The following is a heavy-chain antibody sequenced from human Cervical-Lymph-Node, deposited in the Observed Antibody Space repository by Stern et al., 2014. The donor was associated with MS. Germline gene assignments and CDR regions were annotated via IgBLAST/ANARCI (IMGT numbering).Heavy chain of an antibody. CDR3: AKGKASGWYYFDY. CDR1: GFTFDDYA. Sequence: EVQLVESGGGVVQPGRSLRLSCAASGFTFDDYAMHWVRQAPGKGLEWVSGITWNSGRVAYADSVKGRFTISRDNAKNSLYLQMNSLRPEDTALYYCAKGKASGWYYFDYWGQGALVTVSP. CDR2: ITWNSGRV. J-gene: IGHJ4*02. V-gene: IGHV3-9*01. D-gene: IGHD6-19*01.